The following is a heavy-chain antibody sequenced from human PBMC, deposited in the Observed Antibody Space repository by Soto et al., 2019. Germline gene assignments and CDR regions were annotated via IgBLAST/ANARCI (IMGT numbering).Heavy chain of an antibody. V-gene: IGHV1-46*03. Sequence: GASVKVSCKASGYTFTNYYMHWVRQAPGQGLEWMGILNPSGGSTNYAQKFQGRVTMTSDTSTSTVYMELSSLRSEDTAVYYCAVWNSQVNNDFWSGPFDYWGQGTLVTVSS. CDR1: GYTFTNYY. D-gene: IGHD3-3*01. J-gene: IGHJ4*02. CDR2: LNPSGGST. CDR3: AVWNSQVNNDFWSGPFDY.